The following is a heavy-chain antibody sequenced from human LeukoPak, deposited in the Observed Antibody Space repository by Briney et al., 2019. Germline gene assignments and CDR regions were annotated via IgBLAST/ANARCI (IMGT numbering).Heavy chain of an antibody. V-gene: IGHV3-48*03. J-gene: IGHJ6*02. Sequence: GGSLRLSCAASGFTFSSYEMNWVRQAPGKGLEWVSYISSSGSTIYYADPVKGRFTISRDNAKNSLYLQMNSLRAEDTAVYYCARVGGSYGEYYYYGMDVWGQGTTVTVSS. CDR3: ARVGGSYGEYYYYGMDV. CDR2: ISSSGSTI. CDR1: GFTFSSYE. D-gene: IGHD1-26*01.